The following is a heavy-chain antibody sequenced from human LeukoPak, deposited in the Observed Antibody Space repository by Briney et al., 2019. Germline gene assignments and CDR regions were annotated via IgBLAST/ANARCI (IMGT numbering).Heavy chain of an antibody. V-gene: IGHV4-59*01. CDR3: ATGETGSTLGGY. D-gene: IGHD1-1*01. CDR2: IYDSGST. Sequence: SETLSLTCTVSGGPLSAYYWTWIRQPPGKGLEWIGYIYDSGSTNYNPSLKSRVTISVGTSKNQFSLKLTSVTAADTAVYYCATGETGSTLGGYWGQGTLVTVSS. CDR1: GGPLSAYY. J-gene: IGHJ4*02.